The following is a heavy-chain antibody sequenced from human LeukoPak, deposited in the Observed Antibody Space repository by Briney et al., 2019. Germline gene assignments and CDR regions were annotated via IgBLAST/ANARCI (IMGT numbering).Heavy chain of an antibody. D-gene: IGHD6-13*01. J-gene: IGHJ6*03. V-gene: IGHV4-39*07. Sequence: SETLSLTCTVSGGSISSSSYYWGWIRQPPGKGLEWIGSIYYSGSTYYNPSLKSRVTISVDTSKNQFSLKLSSVTAADTAVYYCGRDHGSSWYEYYYYYMDVWGKGTTVTVSS. CDR1: GGSISSSSYY. CDR3: GRDHGSSWYEYYYYYMDV. CDR2: IYYSGST.